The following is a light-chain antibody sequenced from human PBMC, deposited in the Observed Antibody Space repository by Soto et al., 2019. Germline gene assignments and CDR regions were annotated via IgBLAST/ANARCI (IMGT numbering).Light chain of an antibody. CDR1: SSDVGGYNY. CDR2: EVS. J-gene: IGLJ1*01. CDR3: TSYTSTNTGV. Sequence: QSALTQPASVSGSPGQSITISCTGTSSDVGGYNYVSWYQQHPGRAPKLMIYEVSNRPSGVSNRFSGSKSGNTASLTISGLQADDEADYSCTSYTSTNTGVFGTGTQLTAL. V-gene: IGLV2-14*01.